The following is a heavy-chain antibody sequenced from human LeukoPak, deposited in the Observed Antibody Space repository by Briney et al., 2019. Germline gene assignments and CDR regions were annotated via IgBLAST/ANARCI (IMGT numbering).Heavy chain of an antibody. D-gene: IGHD3-3*01. CDR3: ARGYDFWSGLFDY. CDR1: GGSISSYY. Sequence: SETLSLTCTVSGGSISSYYWSWIRQPPGKGLDWIGYVYYSGSTNYNPSLKSRVTISVDTSKSQFSLKLSSVTAADTAVYYCARGYDFWSGLFDYWGQGTLVTVAS. CDR2: VYYSGST. V-gene: IGHV4-59*01. J-gene: IGHJ4*02.